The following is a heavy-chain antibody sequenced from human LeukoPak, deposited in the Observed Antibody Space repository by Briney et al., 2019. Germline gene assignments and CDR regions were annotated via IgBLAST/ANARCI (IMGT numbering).Heavy chain of an antibody. CDR2: ISGSGTST. J-gene: IGHJ4*02. V-gene: IGHV3-23*01. CDR3: ARGKGIAVSSFDS. CDR1: GFTFSSYA. Sequence: GGSLRLSCAASGFTFSSYAMSWVHQAPGKGLEWGSGISGSGTSTYYADSVKGRFTISRDNSKNTMSLQMNSLRAEDTALYYCARGKGIAVSSFDSWGQGTLVTVSS. D-gene: IGHD6-19*01.